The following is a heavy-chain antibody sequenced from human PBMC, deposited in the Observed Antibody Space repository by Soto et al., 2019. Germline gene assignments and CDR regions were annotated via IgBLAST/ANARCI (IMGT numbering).Heavy chain of an antibody. CDR2: ISAYNGNT. CDR3: ARDRADYDILTGYPDFDY. D-gene: IGHD3-9*01. J-gene: IGHJ4*02. Sequence: ASVKVSCKASGYTFTSYGISWVRQAPGQGLEWMGWISAYNGNTNYAQKLQGRVTMTTDTSTSTAYMELRSLRSDDTAVYYCARDRADYDILTGYPDFDYWGQGTLVTVSS. V-gene: IGHV1-18*01. CDR1: GYTFTSYG.